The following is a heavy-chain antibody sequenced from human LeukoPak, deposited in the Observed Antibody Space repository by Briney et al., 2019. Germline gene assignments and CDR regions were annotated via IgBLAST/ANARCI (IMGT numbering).Heavy chain of an antibody. CDR1: GGTFSSYA. D-gene: IGHD6-19*01. CDR2: IIPIFGTA. CDR3: ARSSGSPLGWFDP. Sequence: ASVKVSCKASGGTFSSYAISWVRQAPGQGLEWMGGIIPIFGTANYAQKFQGRVTITADESTSTAYMELSSLRSEDTAVYYCARSSGSPLGWFDPWGQGTLVTVSS. J-gene: IGHJ5*02. V-gene: IGHV1-69*13.